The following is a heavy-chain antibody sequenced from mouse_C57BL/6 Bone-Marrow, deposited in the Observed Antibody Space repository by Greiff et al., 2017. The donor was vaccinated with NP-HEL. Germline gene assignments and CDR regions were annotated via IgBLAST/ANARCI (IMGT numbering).Heavy chain of an antibody. Sequence: VKLMESGAELARPGASVKLSCKASGYTFTSYGISWVKQRTGRGLEWIGEIYPRSGNTYYNEKFKGKATLTADKSSSTAYMALRSLTSEDSAVYFCASLYYYWGQGTTLTVSS. D-gene: IGHD1-1*01. CDR3: ASLYYY. CDR2: IYPRSGNT. V-gene: IGHV1-81*01. CDR1: GYTFTSYG. J-gene: IGHJ2*01.